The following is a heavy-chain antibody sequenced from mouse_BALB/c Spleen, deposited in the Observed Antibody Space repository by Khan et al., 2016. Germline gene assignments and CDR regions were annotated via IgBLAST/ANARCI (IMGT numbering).Heavy chain of an antibody. J-gene: IGHJ4*01. CDR1: RFNIKDTY. Sequence: VQLQQPGAELVKPGASVKFSCTASRFNIKDTYLYWVKQRPEQGLVWIGRIDPANGNTKYDPKFQGKATITADISSNTAYLQPSSLTSEDTAVSYGARSAYDNDAVDCWGQGPSVTDSS. D-gene: IGHD2-4*01. CDR2: IDPANGNT. CDR3: ARSAYDNDAVDC. V-gene: IGHV14-3*02.